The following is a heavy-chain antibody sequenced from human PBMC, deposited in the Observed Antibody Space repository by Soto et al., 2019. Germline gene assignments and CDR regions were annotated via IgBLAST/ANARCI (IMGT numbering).Heavy chain of an antibody. J-gene: IGHJ5*02. Sequence: QVQLVQSGAEVKKPGASVRVTCKASGYTFIAYYMHWVRQAPGQGLEWMGVINPRDSDTKYAQKFQGRVTMTRYTSSSTVFMEVNSLRSDGTAVYYCERGFPSSSRLGWLDPWGQGTLITVSS. V-gene: IGHV1-46*01. CDR3: ERGFPSSSRLGWLDP. CDR1: GYTFIAYY. D-gene: IGHD2-2*01. CDR2: INPRDSDT.